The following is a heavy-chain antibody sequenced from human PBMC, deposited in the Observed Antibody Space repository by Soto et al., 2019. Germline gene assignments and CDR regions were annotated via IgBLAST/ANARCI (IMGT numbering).Heavy chain of an antibody. Sequence: QVQLVQSGAEVKKSGASVKVSCKASGYTFTSHDINWVRQATGQGLEWMGWMNPNSGNTGYAQKFQGRVAMTRNTAISTAYMELSSLRAEDTAVYYCASWDYGYNARFDYWGQGTLVTVSS. J-gene: IGHJ4*02. CDR2: MNPNSGNT. D-gene: IGHD4-17*01. CDR1: GYTFTSHD. V-gene: IGHV1-8*01. CDR3: ASWDYGYNARFDY.